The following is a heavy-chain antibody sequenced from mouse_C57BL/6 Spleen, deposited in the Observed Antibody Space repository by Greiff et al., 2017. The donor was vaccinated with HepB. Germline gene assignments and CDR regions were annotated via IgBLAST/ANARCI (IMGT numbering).Heavy chain of an antibody. CDR2: IWSGGST. Sequence: VQVVESGPGLVQPSQCLSITCTASGFSLTSYGVHWVRQSPGKGLEWLGVIWSGGSTDYNAAFMSRLSITKDNSKSQVFFKMHSLQADDTAIYFCAKGFATVVEQGYFDVWGTGTTVTVSS. V-gene: IGHV2-5*01. J-gene: IGHJ1*03. D-gene: IGHD1-1*01. CDR1: GFSLTSYG. CDR3: AKGFATVVEQGYFDV.